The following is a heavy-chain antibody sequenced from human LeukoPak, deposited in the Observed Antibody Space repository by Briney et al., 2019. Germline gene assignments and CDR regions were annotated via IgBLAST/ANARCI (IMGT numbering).Heavy chain of an antibody. J-gene: IGHJ4*02. D-gene: IGHD3-3*01. CDR1: GGSISSRNYY. CDR3: ARDFWSDYSYFDY. V-gene: IGHV4-39*07. CDR2: IYYSGST. Sequence: SETLSLTCTVSGGSISSRNYYWGWIRQPPGKGLEWIGTIYYSGSTYHNPSLKSRVTISVDTPKSQFSLKLSSVTAADTAVYYCARDFWSDYSYFDYWGQGTLVTVSS.